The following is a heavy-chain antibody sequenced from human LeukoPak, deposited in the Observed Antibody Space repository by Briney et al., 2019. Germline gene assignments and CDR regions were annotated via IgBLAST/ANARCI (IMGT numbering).Heavy chain of an antibody. CDR3: ATATFYVTSGYFPS. D-gene: IGHD3-22*01. Sequence: GGSLRLSCVGSGFTFSTPWIHWVRQAPGQGLVWVSGISGDKSHIAYADPVKGRFTISRDNAKNTLHLQMNSLRDEDTAVYYCATATFYVTSGYFPSWGQGTLVTVSS. J-gene: IGHJ5*02. CDR1: GFTFSTPW. V-gene: IGHV3-74*01. CDR2: ISGDKSHI.